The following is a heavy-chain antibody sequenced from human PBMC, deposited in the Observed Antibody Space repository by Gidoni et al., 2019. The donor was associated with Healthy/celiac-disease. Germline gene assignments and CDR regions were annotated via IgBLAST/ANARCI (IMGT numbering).Heavy chain of an antibody. CDR1: GFTLSSYG. CDR3: AKDGRGSGSYYLDY. V-gene: IGHV3-30*18. CDR2: ISYDGSNK. D-gene: IGHD3-10*01. J-gene: IGHJ4*02. Sequence: QVQLVESGGGVVKPGRSLRLSCAASGFTLSSYGMHWVRQAPGKGLEWVAVISYDGSNKYYADSVKGRFTISRDNSKNTLYLQMNSLRAEDTAVYYCAKDGRGSGSYYLDYWGQGTLVTVSS.